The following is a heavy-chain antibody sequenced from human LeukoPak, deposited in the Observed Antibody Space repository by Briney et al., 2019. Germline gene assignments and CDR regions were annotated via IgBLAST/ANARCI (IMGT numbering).Heavy chain of an antibody. CDR3: ARVHALLWFGELLDAFDI. D-gene: IGHD3-10*01. Sequence: GGPLRLSCAASGFTFSSYVMLCVRQAPGKGLECWAGIWYDGSNKCYRDSVTGRFTISRDNSKNTLYLQMKSLRVEDTAVYYCARVHALLWFGELLDAFDIWGQGTMVTVSS. V-gene: IGHV3-33*01. J-gene: IGHJ3*02. CDR2: IWYDGSNK. CDR1: GFTFSSYV.